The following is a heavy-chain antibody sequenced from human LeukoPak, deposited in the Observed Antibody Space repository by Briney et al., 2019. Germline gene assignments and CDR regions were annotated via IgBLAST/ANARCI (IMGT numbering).Heavy chain of an antibody. J-gene: IGHJ4*02. Sequence: GASVKVSCKASGYSFTNYGISWVRQAPGQGLEWMGWRSADNGNTNFAQNLQGRVTMTIDTSTSTAYMELRSLRSDDTAVYYCARLSTGSTRLPFDYWGQGALVTVSS. CDR3: ARLSTGSTRLPFDY. V-gene: IGHV1-18*01. D-gene: IGHD2-8*02. CDR1: GYSFTNYG. CDR2: RSADNGNT.